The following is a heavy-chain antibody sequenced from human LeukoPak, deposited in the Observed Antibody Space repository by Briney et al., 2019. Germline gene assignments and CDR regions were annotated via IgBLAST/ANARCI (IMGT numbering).Heavy chain of an antibody. CDR1: GYTFPSYG. Sequence: AAVKVSCKASGYTFPSYGISWVRQAPGQGLEGMGWISAYNGNTNYAQKLQSRVTMTTDTSTSTAYMELRSLTSDDTSVYYCARATGRSGSHYSLDYWGQGTLVTVSS. J-gene: IGHJ4*02. CDR2: ISAYNGNT. CDR3: ARATGRSGSHYSLDY. V-gene: IGHV1-18*01. D-gene: IGHD1-26*01.